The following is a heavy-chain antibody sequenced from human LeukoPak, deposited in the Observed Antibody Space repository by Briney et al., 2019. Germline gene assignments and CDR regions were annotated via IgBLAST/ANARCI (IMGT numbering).Heavy chain of an antibody. V-gene: IGHV3-23*01. CDR3: ASYDSRSYYKGFDY. CDR2: ISGSGGST. D-gene: IGHD3-10*01. Sequence: GGSLRLSCAASGFTFSSYGMHWVRQPPGKGLEWVSAISGSGGSTYYADSVKGRFTISRDNSKNTLYLQMNSLRAEDTAVYYCASYDSRSYYKGFDYWGQGTLVTVSS. CDR1: GFTFSSYG. J-gene: IGHJ4*02.